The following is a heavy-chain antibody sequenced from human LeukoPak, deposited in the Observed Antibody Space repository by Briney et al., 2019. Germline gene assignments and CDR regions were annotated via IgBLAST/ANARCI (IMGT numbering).Heavy chain of an antibody. CDR2: ISGSGDST. D-gene: IGHD3-10*01. CDR1: GFTFSSRA. Sequence: GGSLRLSCAASGFTFSSRAMNWVRQAPGEGLEWVSTISGSGDSTYYADSVADRFIISRDNSKNTLYLQMNSLRAEDTALYFCAKSLDGSGSYYNGDYWGQGTLVTVSS. J-gene: IGHJ4*02. V-gene: IGHV3-23*01. CDR3: AKSLDGSGSYYNGDY.